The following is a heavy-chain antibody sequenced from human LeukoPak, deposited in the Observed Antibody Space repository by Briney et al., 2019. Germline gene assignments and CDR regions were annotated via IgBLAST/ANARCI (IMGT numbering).Heavy chain of an antibody. CDR3: ARRSGGSVVRR. Sequence: SETLSLTCTVSGGSISSSSYYWGWIRQPPGKGLEWIGSIYYSGSTYYNPSLKSRVTISVDTSKNQFSLKLSSVTAADTAVYYCARRSGGSVVRRWGQGTLVTVSS. D-gene: IGHD3-10*01. CDR1: GGSISSSSYY. CDR2: IYYSGST. V-gene: IGHV4-39*01. J-gene: IGHJ4*02.